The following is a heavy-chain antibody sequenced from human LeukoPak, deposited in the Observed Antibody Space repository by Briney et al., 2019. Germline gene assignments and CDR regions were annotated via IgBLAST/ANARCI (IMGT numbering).Heavy chain of an antibody. CDR2: ISYSGST. J-gene: IGHJ4*02. V-gene: IGHV4-59*01. Sequence: PSETLSLTCTVSGGSISSYYWSWIRQPPGKGLEWIGYISYSGSTNYNPSLKSRVTISVDTSKNQFSLKLSSVTAADTAVYYCAGHGDYPTGRLDYWGQGTLVTVSS. D-gene: IGHD4-17*01. CDR1: GGSISSYY. CDR3: AGHGDYPTGRLDY.